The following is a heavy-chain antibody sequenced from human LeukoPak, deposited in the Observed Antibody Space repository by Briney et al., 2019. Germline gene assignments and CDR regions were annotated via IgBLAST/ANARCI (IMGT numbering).Heavy chain of an antibody. CDR2: IKQDGSEK. V-gene: IGHV3-7*01. Sequence: GGSLRLSCAASGFTFSSYWMSRVRQAPGKGLEWVANIKQDGSEKYYADSVKGRFTISRDNAKNSLYLQMNSLRVEDTAVFYCARVLSGDYVGYWGQGTLVTVSS. J-gene: IGHJ4*02. D-gene: IGHD4-17*01. CDR1: GFTFSSYW. CDR3: ARVLSGDYVGY.